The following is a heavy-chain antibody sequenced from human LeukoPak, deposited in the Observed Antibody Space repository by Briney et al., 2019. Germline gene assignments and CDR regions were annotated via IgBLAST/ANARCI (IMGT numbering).Heavy chain of an antibody. J-gene: IGHJ4*02. CDR1: GFTSADHA. CDR3: TRTMGPTGGAFDY. D-gene: IGHD1-26*01. Sequence: PGRSLRLSCAGSGFTSADHAMHWVRQAPGKGLEWVSRISWDSSTIAYADSVKGRFTISKDNAKNSPYLQMNSLRADDTALYYCTRTMGPTGGAFDYWGQGALVTVSS. CDR2: ISWDSSTI. V-gene: IGHV3-9*02.